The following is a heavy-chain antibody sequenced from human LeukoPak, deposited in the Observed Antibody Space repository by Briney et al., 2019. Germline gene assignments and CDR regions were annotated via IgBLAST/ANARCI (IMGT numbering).Heavy chain of an antibody. J-gene: IGHJ4*02. D-gene: IGHD6-13*01. CDR2: ISYDGSNK. CDR3: ARDGAAAGEYYFDY. CDR1: GFTFSSYA. Sequence: GGSLRLSCAASGFTFSSYAMHWVRQAPGKGLEWVAVISYDGSNKYYADSVKGRFTISRDNSKNTLYLQMNSLRAEDTAVYYCARDGAAAGEYYFDYWGQGTLVTVSS. V-gene: IGHV3-30-3*01.